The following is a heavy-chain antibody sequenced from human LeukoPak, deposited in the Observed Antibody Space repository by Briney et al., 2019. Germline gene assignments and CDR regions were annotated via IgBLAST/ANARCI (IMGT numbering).Heavy chain of an antibody. CDR1: GFTFSNAW. J-gene: IGHJ4*02. CDR2: IKSKTDGGTT. CDR3: TTGDTAMVDGNYFDY. D-gene: IGHD5-18*01. Sequence: PGGSLRLSCAASGFTFSNAWVSWVRQAPGKGLEWVGRIKSKTDGGTTDYAAPVKGRFTISRDDSKNTLYLQMNSLKTEDTAVYYCTTGDTAMVDGNYFDYWGQGTLVTVSS. V-gene: IGHV3-15*01.